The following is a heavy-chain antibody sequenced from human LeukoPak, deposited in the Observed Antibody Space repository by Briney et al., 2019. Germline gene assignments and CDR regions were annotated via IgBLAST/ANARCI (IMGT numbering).Heavy chain of an antibody. CDR2: MNPNSGNT. D-gene: IGHD1-1*01. CDR3: ARLERRGYYMDV. J-gene: IGHJ6*03. Sequence: SVKVSCKASGYTFTSYDINWVRQATGQGLEWMGWMNPNSGNTGYAQKFQGRVTITRNTSISTAYTELSSLRSEDTAVYYCARLERRGYYMDVWGKGTTVTISS. CDR1: GYTFTSYD. V-gene: IGHV1-8*03.